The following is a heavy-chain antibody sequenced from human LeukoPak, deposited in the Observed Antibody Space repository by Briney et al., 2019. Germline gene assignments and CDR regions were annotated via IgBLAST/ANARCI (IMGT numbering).Heavy chain of an antibody. Sequence: PSETLSLTCAVYGGSFSGYYCSWIRQPPGKGLEWIGYIYYTGTTSYNPSLKSRITISLDTSKSQFSLRLSSVTAADTAVYYCARSGGYYFDVLWGQGTLVTVSS. D-gene: IGHD3-22*01. J-gene: IGHJ4*02. V-gene: IGHV4-59*08. CDR3: ARSGGYYFDVL. CDR1: GGSFSGYY. CDR2: IYYTGTT.